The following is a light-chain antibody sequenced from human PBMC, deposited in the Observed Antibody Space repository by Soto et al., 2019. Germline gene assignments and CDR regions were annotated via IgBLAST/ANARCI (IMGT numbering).Light chain of an antibody. CDR1: QSIIND. J-gene: IGKJ1*01. CDR2: AAS. V-gene: IGKV1-6*01. CDR3: LQDYNYPRT. Sequence: IQVTQSPSYLTTSLASRVAITCRASQSIINDLAWYQQKPGKAPKLLIYAASSLQSGVPSRFSGSGSGTDFTLTISSLQPEDFATYYCLQDYNYPRTFGQGTKVDIK.